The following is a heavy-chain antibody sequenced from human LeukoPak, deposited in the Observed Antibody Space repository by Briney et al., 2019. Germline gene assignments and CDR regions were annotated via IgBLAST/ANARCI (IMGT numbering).Heavy chain of an antibody. CDR2: ISAYNGNT. J-gene: IGHJ4*02. V-gene: IGHV1-18*01. Sequence: ASVKVSCKASGYTFTSYGMSWVRQAPGQGLEWMGWISAYNGNTNYAQKLQGRVTMTTDTSTSTAYMELRSLRSDDTAVYYCARVQWLVSFFDYWGQGTLVTVSS. D-gene: IGHD6-19*01. CDR3: ARVQWLVSFFDY. CDR1: GYTFTSYG.